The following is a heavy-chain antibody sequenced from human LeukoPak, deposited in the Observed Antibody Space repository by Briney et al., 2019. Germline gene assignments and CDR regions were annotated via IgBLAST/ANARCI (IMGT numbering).Heavy chain of an antibody. Sequence: PGGSLRLSCAASGLTFSNAWMSWVRQAPGKGLEWVGRIKSKTDGGTTDYAAPVKGRFTISRDDSKNTLYLQMNSLKTEDTAVYYCTTALWFGELLSGDYWGQGTLVTVSS. J-gene: IGHJ4*02. CDR3: TTALWFGELLSGDY. CDR1: GLTFSNAW. D-gene: IGHD3-10*01. CDR2: IKSKTDGGTT. V-gene: IGHV3-15*01.